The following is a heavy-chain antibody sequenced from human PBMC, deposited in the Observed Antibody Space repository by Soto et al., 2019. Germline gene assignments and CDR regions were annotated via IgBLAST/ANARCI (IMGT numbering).Heavy chain of an antibody. CDR2: TYYRSKWYN. CDR3: AREIAASSQGEVYYFDY. D-gene: IGHD6-6*01. J-gene: IGHJ4*02. CDR1: GDSVSSNSAA. Sequence: SQTLSLTCAISGDSVSSNSAAWNWIRQSPSRGLEWLGRTYYRSKWYNDYAVSVKSRITINPDTSKNQFSLQLNSVTPEDTAVYYCAREIAASSQGEVYYFDYWGQGTLVTVYS. V-gene: IGHV6-1*01.